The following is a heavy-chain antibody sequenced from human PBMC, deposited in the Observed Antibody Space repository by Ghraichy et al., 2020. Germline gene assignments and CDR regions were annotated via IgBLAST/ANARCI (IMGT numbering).Heavy chain of an antibody. CDR1: GFTLRSYT. J-gene: IGHJ6*02. D-gene: IGHD3-3*01. V-gene: IGHV3-23*01. CDR2: ISGVGDRT. CDR3: AKGAIHYYYGLDV. Sequence: ETLSLTCAASGFTLRSYTLTWVRQPPGKGLEWVSGISGVGDRTDYADSVKGRFTISKDNSKNTLYLQMNNLRVEDTALYYCAKGAIHYYYGLDVWGQGTTVTVSS.